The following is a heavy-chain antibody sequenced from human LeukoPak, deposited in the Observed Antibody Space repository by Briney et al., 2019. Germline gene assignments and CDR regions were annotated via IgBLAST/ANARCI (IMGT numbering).Heavy chain of an antibody. V-gene: IGHV1-3*01. CDR1: GYTFTSYA. J-gene: IGHJ6*02. CDR3: ASPANPGVLYYYYGMDV. D-gene: IGHD4/OR15-4a*01. Sequence: ASVKVSCKASGYTFTSYAMHWVRQAPGQRLEWMGWINAGNGNTKYSQKFQGRVTITRDTSASTAYMELSSLRSEDTAVYHCASPANPGVLYYYYGMDVWGQGTTVTVSS. CDR2: INAGNGNT.